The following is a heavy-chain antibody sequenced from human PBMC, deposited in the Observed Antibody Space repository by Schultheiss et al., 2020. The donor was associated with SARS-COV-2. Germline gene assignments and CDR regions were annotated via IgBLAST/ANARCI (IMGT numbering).Heavy chain of an antibody. J-gene: IGHJ4*02. V-gene: IGHV3-23*01. Sequence: GGSLRLSCAASGFTFSSYAMSWVRQAPGKGLEWVSSSSGGSTYYADSVKGRFTIPRDNSKNTLYLQMNSLRAEDTAVYYCAKDRMTTVTPIGYWGQGTLVTVSS. D-gene: IGHD4-11*01. CDR2: SSGGST. CDR3: AKDRMTTVTPIGY. CDR1: GFTFSSYA.